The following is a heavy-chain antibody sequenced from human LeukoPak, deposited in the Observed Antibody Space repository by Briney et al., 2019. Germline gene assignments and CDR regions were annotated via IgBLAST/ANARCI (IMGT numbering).Heavy chain of an antibody. Sequence: VQPGGSLRLSCAASGFTFSSYGMHWVRQAPGKGLEWVAFIRYDGSNKYYADSVKGRLTISRDNSKNTLYLQMNSLRAEDTAVYYCAKDPHCSSTSCSDYWGQGTLVTVS. CDR1: GFTFSSYG. D-gene: IGHD2-2*01. CDR2: IRYDGSNK. J-gene: IGHJ4*02. V-gene: IGHV3-30*02. CDR3: AKDPHCSSTSCSDY.